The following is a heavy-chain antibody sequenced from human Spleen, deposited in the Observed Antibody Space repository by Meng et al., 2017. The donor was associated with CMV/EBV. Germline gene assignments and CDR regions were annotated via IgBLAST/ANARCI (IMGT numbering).Heavy chain of an antibody. D-gene: IGHD6-13*01. CDR2: MNRDSANT. CDR3: VAYSSSWWGFMDV. J-gene: IGHJ6*02. CDR1: GYSFSSFD. Sequence: ASVKVSCKASGYSFSSFDISWVRQATGQGLEWMGWMNRDSANTAYAQKFQGRVSMTSNTSLSTAYMELNNLRSEDTAVYYCVAYSSSWWGFMDVWGQGTTVTVSS. V-gene: IGHV1-8*01.